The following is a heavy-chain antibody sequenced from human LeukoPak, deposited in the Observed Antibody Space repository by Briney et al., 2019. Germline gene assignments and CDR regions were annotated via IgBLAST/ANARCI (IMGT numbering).Heavy chain of an antibody. CDR3: ARLSGRNWFDP. J-gene: IGHJ5*02. Sequence: SETLSLTCTVSGGSISSYYWSWIRQPPGKGLEWIGYIYTSGSTNYNPSLKSRVTISVDTSKNQFSLKLSSVTAADTAVYYCARLSGRNWFDPWGQGTLVTVSS. CDR2: IYTSGST. D-gene: IGHD3-3*01. V-gene: IGHV4-4*09. CDR1: GGSISSYY.